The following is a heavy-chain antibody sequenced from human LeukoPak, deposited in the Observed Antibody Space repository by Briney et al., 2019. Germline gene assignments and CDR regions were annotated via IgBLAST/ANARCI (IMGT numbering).Heavy chain of an antibody. CDR3: ARSGAYSSGYYLGAFDI. Sequence: ASVTVSCKVSGYSFSSYYVRWVRQAPAPGNEWMGIVITSCGFTSYAQPFQDRVTITRDVSTSTLYMQLSSLRSEDSAVYYCARSGAYSSGYYLGAFDIWGQGTMVTVSS. V-gene: IGHV1-46*01. D-gene: IGHD3-22*01. CDR2: VITSCGFT. J-gene: IGHJ3*02. CDR1: GYSFSSYY.